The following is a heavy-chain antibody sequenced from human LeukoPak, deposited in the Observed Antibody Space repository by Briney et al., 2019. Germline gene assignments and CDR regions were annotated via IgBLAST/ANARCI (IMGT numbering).Heavy chain of an antibody. CDR1: GFTFSSYA. J-gene: IGHJ4*02. CDR2: ISISGGST. D-gene: IGHD3-9*01. V-gene: IGHV3-23*01. Sequence: GGSLRLSCAASGFTFSSYAMGWVRQAAGKGLEWVSAISISGGSTYYADSVKGRFTISRDNSKNTVYLQMISLRAEDTAVYYCAKDLGYDILTGYHSFDYWGQGTLVTVSS. CDR3: AKDLGYDILTGYHSFDY.